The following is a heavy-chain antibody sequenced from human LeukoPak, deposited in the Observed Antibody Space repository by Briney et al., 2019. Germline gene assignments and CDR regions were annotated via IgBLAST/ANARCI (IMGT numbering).Heavy chain of an antibody. D-gene: IGHD4-23*01. CDR3: AKDQTPYS. J-gene: IGHJ4*02. CDR2: VDVSGGTT. V-gene: IGHV3-23*01. Sequence: PGGSLRLSCEASGFTFSTYVMSWVRQTPGKVLEWVSTVDVSGGTTYCADSVKGRFTISRDNSKNTLYLQMNSLRADDTAVYYCAKDQTPYSWGQGTLITVSS. CDR1: GFTFSTYV.